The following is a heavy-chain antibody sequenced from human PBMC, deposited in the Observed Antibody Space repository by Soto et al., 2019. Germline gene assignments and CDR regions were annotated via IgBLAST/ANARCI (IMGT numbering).Heavy chain of an antibody. Sequence: VASVKVSCKASGYTFTSYGISWVRQAPGQGLEWMGWISAYNGNTNYAQKLQGRVTMTTDTSTSTAYMELRSLRSEDTAVYYCASGEVFSGMQYYYGMDVWGQGTTVTVSS. CDR1: GYTFTSYG. D-gene: IGHD2-8*01. J-gene: IGHJ6*02. V-gene: IGHV1-18*01. CDR3: ASGEVFSGMQYYYGMDV. CDR2: ISAYNGNT.